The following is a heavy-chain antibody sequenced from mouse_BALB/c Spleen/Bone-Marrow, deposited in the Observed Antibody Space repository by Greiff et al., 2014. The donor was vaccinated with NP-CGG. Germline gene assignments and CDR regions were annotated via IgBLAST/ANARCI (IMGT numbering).Heavy chain of an antibody. CDR3: ARSGYGYDWFAY. V-gene: IGHV1-67*01. CDR2: ISTYSGNT. D-gene: IGHD2-2*01. Sequence: QVQLKQSGPELVRPGVPVKISCKGSGYTFTDYAMHWVKQSHAKSLEWIGVISTYSGNTNYNQKFKGKATMTVDKSSSTAYMELARLTSEDSAIYYCARSGYGYDWFAYWGQGTLVTVSA. CDR1: GYTFTDYA. J-gene: IGHJ3*01.